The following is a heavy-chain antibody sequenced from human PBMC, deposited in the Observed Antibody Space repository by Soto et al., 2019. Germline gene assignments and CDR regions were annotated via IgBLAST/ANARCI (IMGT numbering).Heavy chain of an antibody. V-gene: IGHV1-69*13. D-gene: IGHD5-12*01. Sequence: SVKVSFKAAGGGFSNFGSSWVRQAPGQGLEWMGGIVPVFGRPNYAQRFRGRLTITADESTSTGYMELISLRSDDTAVYYCAREGSGYNFWGQGTQVTVSS. CDR2: IVPVFGRP. CDR3: AREGSGYNF. CDR1: GGGFSNFG. J-gene: IGHJ4*02.